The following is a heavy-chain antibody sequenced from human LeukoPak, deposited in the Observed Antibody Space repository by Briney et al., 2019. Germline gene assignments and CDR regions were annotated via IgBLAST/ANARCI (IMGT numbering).Heavy chain of an antibody. V-gene: IGHV4-59*08. D-gene: IGHD6-13*01. J-gene: IGHJ4*02. CDR2: IYYSGST. CDR1: GDSISSYS. CDR3: ARGEGLYSSSWLDY. Sequence: SETLSLTCTVSGDSISSYSWSWIRQPPGKGLEWLGYIYYSGSTNYNPSLKSRVTISVDTSKNQFSLKLSSVTAADTAVYYCARGEGLYSSSWLDYWGQGTLVTVSS.